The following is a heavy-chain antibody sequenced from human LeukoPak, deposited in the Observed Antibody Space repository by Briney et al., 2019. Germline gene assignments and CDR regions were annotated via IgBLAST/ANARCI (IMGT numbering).Heavy chain of an antibody. V-gene: IGHV3-33*01. CDR3: ARDLGFTMIEFGWFDP. CDR2: IWYDGSNK. D-gene: IGHD3-22*01. CDR1: GFTFSSYS. Sequence: PGRSLRLSCAASGFTFSSYSMHWVRQAPGKGLEWVAVIWYDGSNKYYADSVEGRFTISRDNSKNTLYLQMNSLRAEDTAVYYCARDLGFTMIEFGWFDPWGQGTLVTVSS. J-gene: IGHJ5*02.